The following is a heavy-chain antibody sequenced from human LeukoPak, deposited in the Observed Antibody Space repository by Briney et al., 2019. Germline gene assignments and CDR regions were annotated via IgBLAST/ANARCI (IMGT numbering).Heavy chain of an antibody. V-gene: IGHV3-7*01. CDR1: GFTFR. Sequence: GGSLTLSCAVSGFTFRMTWVRQVPGKGLQWVANINQGGREKYYMDSMKGRLNISRDNTENSVFLQLTSLRPEDTGIYFCAKGRDYGDYWGQGTLVAVSS. CDR3: AKGRDYGDY. CDR2: INQGGREK. J-gene: IGHJ4*02.